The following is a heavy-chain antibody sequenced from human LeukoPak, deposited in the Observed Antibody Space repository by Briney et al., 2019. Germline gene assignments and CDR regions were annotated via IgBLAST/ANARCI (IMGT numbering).Heavy chain of an antibody. J-gene: IGHJ4*02. D-gene: IGHD3-3*01. Sequence: PGGSLRLSCAASGFTFSGYSMNWVRQAPGKGLEWVANIKHDGSEKYYVDSVKGRFTISRDNAKNSLYLQVNSLRAEDTAVYYCARAYYDFWSGSRGYWGQGTLVTVSS. CDR2: IKHDGSEK. CDR1: GFTFSGYS. CDR3: ARAYYDFWSGSRGY. V-gene: IGHV3-7*01.